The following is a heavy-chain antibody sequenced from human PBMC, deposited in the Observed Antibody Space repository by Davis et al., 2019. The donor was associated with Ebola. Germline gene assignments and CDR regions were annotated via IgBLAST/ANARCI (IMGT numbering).Heavy chain of an antibody. CDR3: ARSVWGYSYGPYGMDV. D-gene: IGHD5-18*01. CDR2: IYPGDSDT. Sequence: GESLKISCQGFGYSFTSYWIGWVRQMPGKGLEWMGIIYPGDSDTRYSPSFQGQVTISADKSISTAYLQWSSLKASDTAMYYCARSVWGYSYGPYGMDVWGQGTTVTVSS. CDR1: GYSFTSYW. J-gene: IGHJ6*02. V-gene: IGHV5-51*01.